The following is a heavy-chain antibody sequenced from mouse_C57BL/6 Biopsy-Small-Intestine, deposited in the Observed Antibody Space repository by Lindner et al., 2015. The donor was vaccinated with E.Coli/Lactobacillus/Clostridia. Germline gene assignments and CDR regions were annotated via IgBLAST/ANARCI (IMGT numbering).Heavy chain of an antibody. CDR2: ISSGSSTI. CDR1: GFTFSDYG. CDR3: AKDCYGSSYDY. Sequence: VQLQESGGGLVKPGGSLKLPCAASGFTFSDYGMHWVRQAPEKGLEWVAYISSGSSTIYYADTVKGRFTISRDNAKNTLFLQMTSLRSEDTAMYYCAKDCYGSSYDYWGQGTTLTVSS. D-gene: IGHD1-1*01. J-gene: IGHJ2*01. V-gene: IGHV5-17*01.